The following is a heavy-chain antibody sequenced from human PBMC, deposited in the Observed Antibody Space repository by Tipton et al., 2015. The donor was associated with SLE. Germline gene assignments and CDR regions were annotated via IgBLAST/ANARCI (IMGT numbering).Heavy chain of an antibody. J-gene: IGHJ4*02. D-gene: IGHD5-12*01. CDR1: GFTFSSYE. V-gene: IGHV3-48*03. CDR2: ISSSGSTI. Sequence: SLRLSCAASGFTFSSYEMNWVRQAPGKGLEWVSYISSSGSTIYYADSVKGRFTISRDNSKNTLYLQMNSLRAEDTAVYYCAKDGIRSGYRRGYYFDYWGQGTLVTVSS. CDR3: AKDGIRSGYRRGYYFDY.